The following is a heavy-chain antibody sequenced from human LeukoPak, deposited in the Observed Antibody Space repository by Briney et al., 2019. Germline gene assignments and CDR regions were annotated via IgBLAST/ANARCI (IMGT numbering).Heavy chain of an antibody. Sequence: PGGSLRLSCAASGFTFSSYAMSWVRQAPGKGLEWVSAISGSGGSTYYADSVKGRFTISRDNSKNTLYLQMNGLRAEDTAVYYCAKDPSRPAALPNWFDPWGQGTLVTVSS. CDR3: AKDPSRPAALPNWFDP. D-gene: IGHD2-2*01. CDR2: ISGSGGST. J-gene: IGHJ5*02. V-gene: IGHV3-23*01. CDR1: GFTFSSYA.